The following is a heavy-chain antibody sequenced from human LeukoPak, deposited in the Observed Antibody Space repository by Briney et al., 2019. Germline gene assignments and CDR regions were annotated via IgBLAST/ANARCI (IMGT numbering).Heavy chain of an antibody. Sequence: GGSLRLSCAASGFTFSSYWMSWVRQAPGKGLEWVANIKQDGSEKYYVDSAKGRFTISRDNAKNSLYLQMNSLRAEDTALYYCAKIAAAGTYYYYMDVWGKGTTVTISS. CDR2: IKQDGSEK. D-gene: IGHD6-13*01. CDR1: GFTFSSYW. V-gene: IGHV3-7*03. CDR3: AKIAAAGTYYYYMDV. J-gene: IGHJ6*03.